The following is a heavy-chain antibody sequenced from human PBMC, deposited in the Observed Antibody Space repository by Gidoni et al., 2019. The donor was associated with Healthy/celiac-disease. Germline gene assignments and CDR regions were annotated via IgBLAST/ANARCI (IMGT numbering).Heavy chain of an antibody. D-gene: IGHD5-12*01. Sequence: QITLKESGPTLVKPTQTLTLTCTFSGFSLSTSGVGVGWIRQPPGTALEWLALMYCDDDKRYSPSLKSTLSITNDTSKNQVVLTMTNMDPVDTATYYCAHESYDFDYWGQGTLVTVSS. CDR1: GFSLSTSGVG. V-gene: IGHV2-5*02. J-gene: IGHJ4*02. CDR2: MYCDDDK. CDR3: AHESYDFDY.